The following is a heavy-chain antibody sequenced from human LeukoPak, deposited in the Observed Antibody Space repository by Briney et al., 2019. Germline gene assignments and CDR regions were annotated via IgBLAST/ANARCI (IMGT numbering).Heavy chain of an antibody. CDR1: GYTFTGYY. D-gene: IGHD3-10*01. J-gene: IGHJ4*02. V-gene: IGHV1-2*02. CDR2: INPNSGGT. CDR3: ARDEYYYGSGTKD. Sequence: ASVKVSCKASGYTFTGYYMHWVRQAPGQGLEWMGWINPNSGGTNYAQKFQGRVTMTRDTSISTAYMELSRLRSDDTAVYYCARDEYYYGSGTKDWGQGTLVTVSS.